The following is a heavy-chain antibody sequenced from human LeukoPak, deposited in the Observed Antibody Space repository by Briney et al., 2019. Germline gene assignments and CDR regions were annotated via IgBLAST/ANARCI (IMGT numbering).Heavy chain of an antibody. Sequence: PGGSLRLSCAASGFTFNSYGMHWVRQAPGKGLEWVAVISYDGSNKYYADSVKGRFTISRDNSKNTLYLQMNSLRAEDTAVYYCAKDYELLWFGELLYLPTTDYWGQGTLVTVSS. V-gene: IGHV3-30*18. CDR1: GFTFNSYG. CDR2: ISYDGSNK. D-gene: IGHD3-10*01. J-gene: IGHJ4*02. CDR3: AKDYELLWFGELLYLPTTDY.